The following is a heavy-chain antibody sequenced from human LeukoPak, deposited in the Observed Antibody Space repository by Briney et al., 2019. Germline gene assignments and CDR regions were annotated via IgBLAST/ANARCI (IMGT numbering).Heavy chain of an antibody. Sequence: SETLSLTCSVPVDSISTYYCTSIRQPPGKGLELVGYIYYTVSTSYNTSLKSRVTMSIAASKNQFSLELNSVTAEDTAVYYCARASGLLWFGESNWFDPWGQGTLVTVSS. J-gene: IGHJ5*02. V-gene: IGHV4-59*01. CDR2: IYYTVST. D-gene: IGHD3-10*01. CDR3: ARASGLLWFGESNWFDP. CDR1: VDSISTYY.